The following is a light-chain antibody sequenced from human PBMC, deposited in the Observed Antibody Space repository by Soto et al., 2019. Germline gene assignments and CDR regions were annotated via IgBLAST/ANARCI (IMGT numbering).Light chain of an antibody. V-gene: IGLV4-69*01. CDR1: SGHSNYA. J-gene: IGLJ2*01. CDR2: LNSDGSH. CDR3: QTWGSGIVV. Sequence: QPVLTQSPSASASLGASVKLTCTLSSGHSNYAIAWHQQQSEKGPRYLMKLNSDGSHSKGDGIPDRFSGSISGAERYLTISSLQSEDEAYYYCQTWGSGIVVFGGGTKVTVL.